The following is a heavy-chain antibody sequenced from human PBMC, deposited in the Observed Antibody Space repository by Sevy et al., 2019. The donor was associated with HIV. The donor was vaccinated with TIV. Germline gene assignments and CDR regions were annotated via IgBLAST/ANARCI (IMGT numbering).Heavy chain of an antibody. CDR3: ARVKGYGEGAFDI. V-gene: IGHV4-59*01. Sequence: SETLSLTCTVSVGSISSYYWSWIRQPPGKGLEWIGYIYYSGSTNYNPSLKSRVTISVDTSKNQFSLKLSSVTAADTAVYYCARVKGYGEGAFDIWGQGTMVTVSS. D-gene: IGHD3-10*01. CDR2: IYYSGST. CDR1: VGSISSYY. J-gene: IGHJ3*02.